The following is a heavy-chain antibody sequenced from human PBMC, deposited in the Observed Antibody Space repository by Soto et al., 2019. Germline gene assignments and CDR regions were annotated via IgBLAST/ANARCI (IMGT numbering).Heavy chain of an antibody. CDR2: ISPKSGGT. V-gene: IGHV1-2*02. CDR1: GYTFIDYY. D-gene: IGHD6-19*01. CDR3: ARPPGYISDWYYFDL. Sequence: QVQLVQSGAEVKKPGASVKVSCEASGYTFIDYYMHWVRQAPGQGFGGMGRISPKSGGTNYAQKFQGRVTMTWDTSLNTAYMELSSLMSEDTAVYYCARPPGYISDWYYFDLWGQGTLVTVSS. J-gene: IGHJ4*02.